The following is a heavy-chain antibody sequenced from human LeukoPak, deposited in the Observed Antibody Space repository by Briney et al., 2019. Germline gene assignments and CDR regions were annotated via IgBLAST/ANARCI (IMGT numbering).Heavy chain of an antibody. CDR2: ISTYNDNT. D-gene: IGHD6-6*01. J-gene: IGHJ4*02. CDR3: ARIQSRIIAARPGNPAFDY. Sequence: ASVKVSCKASGYTFTGYYMHWVRQAPGQGLEWMGWISTYNDNTHFAQKLQGRVTMTTDTSTSTAYMELKSLSSDDTAVYYCARIQSRIIAARPGNPAFDYWGRGTLVTVSS. CDR1: GYTFTGYY. V-gene: IGHV1-18*04.